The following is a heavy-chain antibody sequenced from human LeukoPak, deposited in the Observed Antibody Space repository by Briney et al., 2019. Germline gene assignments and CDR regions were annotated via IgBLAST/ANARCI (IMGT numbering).Heavy chain of an antibody. J-gene: IGHJ4*02. Sequence: SETLSLTCAVYGGSFSGYYWSWIRQPPGKGLEWIGEINHSGSTNYNPSLKSRVTISVDTSKNQFSLKLSSVTAADTAVYYCVAKMTTVTRIDYWGQGTLVTVSS. V-gene: IGHV4-34*01. CDR3: VAKMTTVTRIDY. CDR2: INHSGST. CDR1: GGSFSGYY. D-gene: IGHD4-17*01.